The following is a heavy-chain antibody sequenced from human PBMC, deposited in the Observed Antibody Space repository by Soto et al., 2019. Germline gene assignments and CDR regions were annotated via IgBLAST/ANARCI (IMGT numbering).Heavy chain of an antibody. CDR1: GVTFSSYA. D-gene: IGHD2-15*01. Sequence: GGSLRLSCAASGVTFSSYAMHWVRQAPGKGLEWVAVISYDGSNKYYADSVKGRFTISRDNSKNTLYLQMNSLRAEDTAVYYCARDDRRYCSGGSCYSIVGKYYYYGMDVWGQGTTVTVSS. J-gene: IGHJ6*02. V-gene: IGHV3-30-3*01. CDR3: ARDDRRYCSGGSCYSIVGKYYYYGMDV. CDR2: ISYDGSNK.